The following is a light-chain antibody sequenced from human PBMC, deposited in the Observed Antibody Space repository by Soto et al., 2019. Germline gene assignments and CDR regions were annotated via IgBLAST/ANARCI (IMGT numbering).Light chain of an antibody. CDR1: SSDIGGYNF. Sequence: QSALTQPASVSGSPGQSITISCTGTSSDIGGYNFVSWYQQYPGKAPKLMIFDVSNRPSGVSNRFSGSKSGNTASLTISGLQAEDEADYYCNSYRSSSTLVVFGGGTKFTVL. V-gene: IGLV2-14*01. CDR2: DVS. J-gene: IGLJ2*01. CDR3: NSYRSSSTLVV.